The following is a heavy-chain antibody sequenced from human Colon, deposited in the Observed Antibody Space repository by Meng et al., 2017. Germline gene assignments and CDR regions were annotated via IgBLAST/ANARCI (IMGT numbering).Heavy chain of an antibody. CDR2: FFHTGRT. J-gene: IGHJ4*02. CDR3: ARHISILGQRGFDY. Sequence: QGTLQWSGPGLVKPSGTLSLTCAVSGGSISSNWWSWVRQPPGKGLEWIGEFFHTGRTNYDPSLKSRVTISVDKSNNQFSLKLTSVTAADTAVYYCARHISILGQRGFDYWGQGTLVTASS. V-gene: IGHV4-4*02. CDR1: GGSISSNW. D-gene: IGHD3/OR15-3a*01.